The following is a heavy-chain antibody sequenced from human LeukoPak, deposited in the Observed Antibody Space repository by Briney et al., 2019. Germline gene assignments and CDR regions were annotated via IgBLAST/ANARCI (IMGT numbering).Heavy chain of an antibody. CDR1: GFTFSSYS. CDR2: ISSCSSYI. CDR3: ARDYSGSYPIDY. J-gene: IGHJ4*02. Sequence: GGSLRLSCAASGFTFSSYSMNWVRQAPGKGLEWVSSISSCSSYIYYADSVKGRFTISRDNAKNSLYLQMNSLRAEDTAVYYCARDYSGSYPIDYWGQGTLVTASS. V-gene: IGHV3-21*01. D-gene: IGHD1-26*01.